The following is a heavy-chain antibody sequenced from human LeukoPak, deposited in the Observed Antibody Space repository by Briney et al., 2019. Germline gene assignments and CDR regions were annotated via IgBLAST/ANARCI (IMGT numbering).Heavy chain of an antibody. CDR3: ARQGFGSSGDYHTFDY. V-gene: IGHV3-33*01. CDR2: IWYDGSNE. D-gene: IGHD3-22*01. Sequence: GRSLRLSCAASEFTFSSYGMHWVRQAPGKGLEWVALIWYDGSNEYYADSAKGRFTISRDNSKNTLNLQMNSLRAEDTALYYCARQGFGSSGDYHTFDYWGQGTLVTVSS. CDR1: EFTFSSYG. J-gene: IGHJ4*02.